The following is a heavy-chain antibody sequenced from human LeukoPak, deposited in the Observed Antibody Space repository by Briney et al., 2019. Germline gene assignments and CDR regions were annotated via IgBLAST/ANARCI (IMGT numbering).Heavy chain of an antibody. D-gene: IGHD6-6*01. CDR1: GFTLRNYW. V-gene: IGHV3-74*01. J-gene: IGHJ4*01. CDR3: ARYSSSSGGASYYLDY. CDR2: ISGDGSVT. Sequence: PGGSLRLSCTGSGFTLRNYWMHWVRQVSGKRLVWVSRISGDGSVTNYADSVQGRFTISRDNADNILYLQINNLRSEDTAVYYCARYSSSSGGASYYLDYWGHGTLVTVPS.